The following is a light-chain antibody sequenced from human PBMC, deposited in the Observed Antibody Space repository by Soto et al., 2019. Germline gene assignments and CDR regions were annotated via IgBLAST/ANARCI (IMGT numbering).Light chain of an antibody. CDR2: GAS. CDR1: QSLTTD. J-gene: IGKJ1*01. V-gene: IGKV3-15*01. Sequence: EVVMTQSPATLSLSPGERATLSCRASQSLTTDLAWYQQKPGQPPRLLIYGASTRDTDFPARFSGSGSGTEFTLTISSLQSEDSAVYYCQQYTNWPRTLGQGTKVDTK. CDR3: QQYTNWPRT.